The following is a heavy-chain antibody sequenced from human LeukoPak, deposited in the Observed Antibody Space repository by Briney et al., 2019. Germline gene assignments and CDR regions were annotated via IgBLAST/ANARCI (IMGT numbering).Heavy chain of an antibody. CDR1: GYTFTSYG. CDR2: IGAYNGNT. J-gene: IGHJ4*02. V-gene: IGHV1-18*01. CDR3: ARDWSSTSRVHFDY. D-gene: IGHD2-2*01. Sequence: GASVKVSCKASGYTFTSYGISWVRQAPGQGLEWMGWIGAYNGNTNYAQKLQGRVTMTTDTSTSTAYMELRSLSSDDTAVYYCARDWSSTSRVHFDYWGQGTLVTVSS.